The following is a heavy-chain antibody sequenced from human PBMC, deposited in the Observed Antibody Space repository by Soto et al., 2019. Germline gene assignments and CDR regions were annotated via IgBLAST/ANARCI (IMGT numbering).Heavy chain of an antibody. V-gene: IGHV4-31*03. CDR1: GGSISSGGYY. Sequence: QVQLQESGPGLEKPSQTLSLTCTVSGGSISSGGYYWSRIRQHPGKGREWIGYIYYSGSTYYNPSRKGRVTNAVDTSKNQFSPRPGSVTAAGTAVYYCAGHSMVAKIGVEDYWGQGTLVTVSS. CDR2: IYYSGST. J-gene: IGHJ4*02. D-gene: IGHD5-12*01. CDR3: AGHSMVAKIGVEDY.